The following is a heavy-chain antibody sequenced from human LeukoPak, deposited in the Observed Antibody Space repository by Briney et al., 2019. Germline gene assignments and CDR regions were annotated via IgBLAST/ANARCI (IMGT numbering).Heavy chain of an antibody. V-gene: IGHV3-30*04. J-gene: IGHJ4*02. CDR1: GFTFSSYA. CDR2: ISYDGSNK. CDR3: AREHGGYSGYGYYFDY. Sequence: GESLRLSCAASGFTFSSYAMHWVRQAPGKGLEWVAVISYDGSNKYYADSVKGRFTISRDNSKNTLYLQMNSLRAEDTAVYYCAREHGGYSGYGYYFDYWGQGTLVTVSS. D-gene: IGHD5-12*01.